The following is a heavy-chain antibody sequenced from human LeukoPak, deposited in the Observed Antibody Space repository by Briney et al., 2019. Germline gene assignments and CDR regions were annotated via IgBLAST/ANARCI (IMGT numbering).Heavy chain of an antibody. CDR3: AKDATPRNSIWDHFDS. D-gene: IGHD1-7*01. V-gene: IGHV3-23*01. J-gene: IGHJ4*02. CDR1: GFTFNIYG. Sequence: GGSLRLSCAASGFTFNIYGMRWVRQAPGKGLEWVSSVGGGDDNAVSVKCRFTGSRDDAKNTVYLQMNSLRVEDTAIYFCAKDATPRNSIWDHFDSWGQGTLVTVSS. CDR2: VGGGDD.